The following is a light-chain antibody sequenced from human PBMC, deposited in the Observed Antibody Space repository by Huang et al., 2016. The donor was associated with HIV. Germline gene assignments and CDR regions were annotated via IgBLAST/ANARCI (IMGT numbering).Light chain of an antibody. Sequence: DIQMTQSPSTLSASVGDRVTITCRASQSISSWLAWYQQKPGKAPKLLIYKASSLERGVPSRFSGSGSGTDFTLTISSLRPDDFATYYCQQYNSYSYTFGQGTKLEI. CDR2: KAS. CDR1: QSISSW. V-gene: IGKV1-5*03. J-gene: IGKJ2*01. CDR3: QQYNSYSYT.